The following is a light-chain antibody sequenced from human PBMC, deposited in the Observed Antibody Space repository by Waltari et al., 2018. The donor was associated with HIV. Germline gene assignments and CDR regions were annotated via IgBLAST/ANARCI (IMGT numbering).Light chain of an antibody. J-gene: IGLJ2*01. CDR2: DVS. CDR1: SRDVGGSHY. V-gene: IGLV2-14*03. CDR3: SSYTSSSTHVV. Sequence: QSALTQPASVSGSPGQSITISCTGSSRDVGGSHYVSWYQQHPGKAPKPMIYDVSNRPSGVSNRFSGSKSGNTASLTISGLQAEDEADYYCSSYTSSSTHVVFGGGTKLTVL.